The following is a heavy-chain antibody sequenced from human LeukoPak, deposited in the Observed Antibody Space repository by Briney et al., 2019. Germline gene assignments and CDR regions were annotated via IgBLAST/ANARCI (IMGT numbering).Heavy chain of an antibody. D-gene: IGHD2-21*01. CDR3: ASRGDPPGYRFDY. CDR1: GFTFSSYG. V-gene: IGHV3-30*03. Sequence: GGSLRLSCAASGFTFSSYGMHWVRQAPGKGLEWVAVISYDGSNKYYADSVKGRFTISRDNSKNTLYLQMNSLRAEDTAVYYCASRGDPPGYRFDYWGQGTLVTVSS. CDR2: ISYDGSNK. J-gene: IGHJ4*02.